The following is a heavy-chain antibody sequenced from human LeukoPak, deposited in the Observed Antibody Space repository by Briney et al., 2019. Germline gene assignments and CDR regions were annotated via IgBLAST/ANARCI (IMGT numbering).Heavy chain of an antibody. J-gene: IGHJ4*02. CDR1: GFTSGFTFGDYA. D-gene: IGHD3-22*01. CDR2: IRTKAYGGTT. Sequence: GRSLRLSCTASGFTSGFTFGDYAMSWVRQAPGKGLEWVGFIRTKAYGGTTEYAASVEGRFTISRDGSKSIAYLQMNSLKTEDTAVYYCTRTYYGSSGYLFDYWGQGTLVTVSS. V-gene: IGHV3-49*04. CDR3: TRTYYGSSGYLFDY.